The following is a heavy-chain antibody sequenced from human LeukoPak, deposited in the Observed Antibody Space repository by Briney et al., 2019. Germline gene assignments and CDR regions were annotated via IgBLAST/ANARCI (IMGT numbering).Heavy chain of an antibody. V-gene: IGHV1-8*01. Sequence: ASVKVSCKASGYTFTSYDINWVRQATGQGLEWMGWMNPNSGNTGYAQKFQGRVTMTRNTSISTAYMELSSLGSEDTAVYYCARGLSITGTTGDWGQGTLVTVSS. CDR3: ARGLSITGTTGD. CDR1: GYTFTSYD. CDR2: MNPNSGNT. D-gene: IGHD1-7*01. J-gene: IGHJ4*02.